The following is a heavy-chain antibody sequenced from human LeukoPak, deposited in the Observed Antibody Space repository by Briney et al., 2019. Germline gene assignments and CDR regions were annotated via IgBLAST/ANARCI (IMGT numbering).Heavy chain of an antibody. J-gene: IGHJ4*02. D-gene: IGHD6-13*01. CDR1: GFSLSTSGMC. CDR3: ARIMYSSWRLDY. V-gene: IGHV2-70*11. CDR2: IDWDDDK. Sequence: SGPTLVNPTQTLTLTCTFSGFSLSTSGMCVSWIRRPPGKALEWLARIDWDDDKYYSTSLKTRLTISKDTSKNQVVLTMTNMDPVDTATYYCARIMYSSWRLDYWGQGTLVTVSS.